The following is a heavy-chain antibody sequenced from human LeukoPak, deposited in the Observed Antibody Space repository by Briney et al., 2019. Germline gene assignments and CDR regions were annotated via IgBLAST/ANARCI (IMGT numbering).Heavy chain of an antibody. CDR3: AREGSGFYGDFDY. J-gene: IGHJ4*02. CDR2: IRSDGSTI. D-gene: IGHD3-22*01. Sequence: GGSLRLPCSASGFTFSDYDMNWIRQAPGKGLEWISYIRSDGSTIYDADSVRGRFTVSRDNAENSLYLQMNSLRAEDTAVYYCAREGSGFYGDFDYWGQGILVTVSS. V-gene: IGHV3-11*01. CDR1: GFTFSDYD.